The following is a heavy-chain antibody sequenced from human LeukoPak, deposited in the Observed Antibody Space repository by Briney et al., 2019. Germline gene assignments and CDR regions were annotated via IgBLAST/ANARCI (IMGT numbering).Heavy chain of an antibody. V-gene: IGHV4-59*01. CDR3: ARFKRAGGWSYFDY. Sequence: SETLSLTCTVSGGSISTYYWSWIRQPPGKGLEWIGHIYNSGSTNYSPSLKSRVTISVDTSKNQFSLKLSSVTAADTAVYYCARFKRAGGWSYFDYWGQGTLVTVPS. CDR2: IYNSGST. J-gene: IGHJ4*02. CDR1: GGSISTYY. D-gene: IGHD6-19*01.